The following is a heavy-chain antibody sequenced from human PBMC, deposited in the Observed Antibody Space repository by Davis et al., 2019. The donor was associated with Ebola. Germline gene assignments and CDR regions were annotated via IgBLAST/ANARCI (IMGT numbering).Heavy chain of an antibody. D-gene: IGHD3-3*01. V-gene: IGHV3-48*04. CDR2: ISSSGSTI. CDR3: ARDRYDFWSGYYYYYYGMDV. CDR1: GFTFSSYS. J-gene: IGHJ6*02. Sequence: GGSLRLSCAASGFTFSSYSMNWVRQAPGKGLEWVSYISSSGSTIYYADSVKGRFTISRYNAKNSLYLQMNSLRAEDTAVYYCARDRYDFWSGYYYYYYGMDVWGQGTTVTVSS.